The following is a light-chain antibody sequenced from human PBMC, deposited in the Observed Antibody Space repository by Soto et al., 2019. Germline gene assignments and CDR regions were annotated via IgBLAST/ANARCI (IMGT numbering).Light chain of an antibody. CDR3: QQRSNWPWT. CDR2: DAS. Sequence: EIVLTQSPATLSLFPGERATLSCRASPSVSSYLAWYQQKPGQAPRLLIYDASTRATGIPARFSGSGSGTDFPPTISRLAPEDFAVYYYQQRSNWPWTFGQGTKVEIK. V-gene: IGKV3-11*01. J-gene: IGKJ1*01. CDR1: PSVSSY.